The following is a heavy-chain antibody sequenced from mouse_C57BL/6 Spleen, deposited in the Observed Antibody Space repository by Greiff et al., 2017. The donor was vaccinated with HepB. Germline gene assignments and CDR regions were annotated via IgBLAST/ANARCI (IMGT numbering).Heavy chain of an antibody. CDR3: ARPHYYGSSPWFAY. Sequence: QVQLQQSGPELVKPGASVKISCKASGYSFTSYYIHWVKQRPGQGLEWIGWIYPGSGNTKYNEKFKGKATLTADTSSSTAYMQLSSLTSEDSAVYYCARPHYYGSSPWFAYWGQGTLVTVSA. D-gene: IGHD1-1*01. CDR1: GYSFTSYY. V-gene: IGHV1-66*01. J-gene: IGHJ3*01. CDR2: IYPGSGNT.